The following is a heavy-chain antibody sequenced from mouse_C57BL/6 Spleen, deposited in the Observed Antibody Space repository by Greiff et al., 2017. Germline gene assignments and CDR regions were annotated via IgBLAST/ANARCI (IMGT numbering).Heavy chain of an antibody. CDR3: ARCDYGSSYRYFDV. V-gene: IGHV1-50*01. J-gene: IGHJ1*03. CDR1: GYTFTSYW. Sequence: VQLQQPGAELVKPGASVKLSCKASGYTFTSYWMQWVKQRPGQGLEWIGEIDPSDSYTNYNQKFKGKATLTVDTSSSTAYMQLSGLTSEDSAVYYCARCDYGSSYRYFDVWGTGTTVTVSS. D-gene: IGHD1-1*01. CDR2: IDPSDSYT.